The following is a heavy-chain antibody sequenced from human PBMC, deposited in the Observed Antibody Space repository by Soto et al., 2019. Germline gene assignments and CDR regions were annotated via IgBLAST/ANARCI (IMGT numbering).Heavy chain of an antibody. J-gene: IGHJ5*02. D-gene: IGHD6-6*01. CDR1: GDSVSSNSAA. V-gene: IGHV6-1*01. CDR2: TYYRSKWYN. Sequence: PSQTLSLTCAISGDSVSSNSAAWNWIRQSPSRGLEWLGRTYYRSKWYNDYAVSVKSRITINPDTSKNQFSLQLNSVTPEDTAVYYCARELGGYRSSSTVWANWFDPWGQGTLVTVSS. CDR3: ARELGGYRSSSTVWANWFDP.